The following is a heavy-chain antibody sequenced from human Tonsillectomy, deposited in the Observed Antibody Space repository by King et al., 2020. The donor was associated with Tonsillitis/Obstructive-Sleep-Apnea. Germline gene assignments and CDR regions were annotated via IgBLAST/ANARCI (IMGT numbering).Heavy chain of an antibody. D-gene: IGHD2-2*01. V-gene: IGHV3-43*01. CDR3: AKDTGVVVPALDY. CDR2: ISWDGSIT. J-gene: IGHJ4*02. CDR1: GFTFDDYT. Sequence: VQLVESGGVVVQPGGSLRLSCAASGFTFDDYTMHWVRQAPGKGLEWVSLISWDGSITYYEDSVKGRFTISRDNSKKSLYLQMNSLRTEDTALYYCAKDTGVVVPALDYWGQGTLVTVSS.